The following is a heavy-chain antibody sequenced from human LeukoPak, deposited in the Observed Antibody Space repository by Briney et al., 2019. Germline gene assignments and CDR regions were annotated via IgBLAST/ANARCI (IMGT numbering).Heavy chain of an antibody. J-gene: IGHJ4*02. D-gene: IGHD1-26*01. Sequence: SQTLSLTRTVSGGSLSSGDYYWSWIRHPPGKGLEWIGYIYDSGSTYYNPSLKSRVTISVDTSKNQFSLKLSSVTAADTAVYYCARGRILGAIAYWGQGTLVTVSS. CDR2: IYDSGST. CDR1: GGSLSSGDYY. V-gene: IGHV4-30-4*01. CDR3: ARGRILGAIAY.